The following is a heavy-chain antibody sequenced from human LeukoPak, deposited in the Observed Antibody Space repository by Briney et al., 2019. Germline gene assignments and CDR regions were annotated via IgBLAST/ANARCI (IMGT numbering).Heavy chain of an antibody. J-gene: IGHJ6*02. V-gene: IGHV3-66*01. D-gene: IGHD6-19*01. CDR2: AYSGGTT. CDR1: GFTVSENY. Sequence: GGSLRLSCAVSGFTVSENYMSWVRQAPGKGLEWVSIAYSGGTTYYADPVKGRFTISRDKSKNTMYLQMSSLTAEDTAVYYCVRDRWPGLGDFWGQGTTVTVSS. CDR3: VRDRWPGLGDF.